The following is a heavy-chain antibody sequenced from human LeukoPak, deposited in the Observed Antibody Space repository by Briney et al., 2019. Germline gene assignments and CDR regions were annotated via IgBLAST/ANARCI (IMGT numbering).Heavy chain of an antibody. CDR3: ASRIAVAGRPFDY. J-gene: IGHJ4*02. Sequence: PGGSLRLSCAASGFTFSIYNMNWVRQAPGKALEWVSSITSSSTYTYYADSVKGRYTISRDNAKNSLYLQMNSLRAEDTAVYYCASRIAVAGRPFDYWGQGTLVTVSS. CDR2: ITSSSTYT. CDR1: GFTFSIYN. V-gene: IGHV3-21*01. D-gene: IGHD6-19*01.